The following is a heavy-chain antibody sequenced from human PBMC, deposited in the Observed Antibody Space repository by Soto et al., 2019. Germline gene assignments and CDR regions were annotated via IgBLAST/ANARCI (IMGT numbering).Heavy chain of an antibody. V-gene: IGHV3-48*02. CDR2: ISSSSSTI. CDR1: EFTFTTYH. J-gene: IGHJ1*01. Sequence: GGSLRLSCAASEFTFTTYHMNWVRQAPGKGLEWISYISSSSSTIYYADSVRGRFTISRGNAKKSLYLQMNSLRDDDTAVYYCARDEYDSSGKLSWGQGTLVTVSS. D-gene: IGHD3-22*01. CDR3: ARDEYDSSGKLS.